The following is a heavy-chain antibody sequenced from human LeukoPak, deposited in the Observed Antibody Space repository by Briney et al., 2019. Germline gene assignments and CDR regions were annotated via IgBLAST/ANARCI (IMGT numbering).Heavy chain of an antibody. Sequence: GASVKVSCKASGYTFTSYGISWVRQAPGQGLEWMGWISAYNGNTNYAQKFQGRVTMTRDTSISTAYMELSRLTSDDTAAYYCARGESSSWYGWGQGTLVTVSS. D-gene: IGHD6-13*01. CDR1: GYTFTSYG. CDR2: ISAYNGNT. J-gene: IGHJ4*02. CDR3: ARGESSSWYG. V-gene: IGHV1-18*01.